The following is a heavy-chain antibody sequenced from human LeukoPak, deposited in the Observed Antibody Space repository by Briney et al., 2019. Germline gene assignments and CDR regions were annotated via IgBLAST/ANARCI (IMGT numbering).Heavy chain of an antibody. D-gene: IGHD5-12*01. J-gene: IGHJ4*02. CDR1: GFTFSSYA. CDR3: ARDTPPSGYDSDRDPNSHFDY. Sequence: GRSLRLSCAASGFTFSSYAMHWVRQAPGKGLEWVAVISYDGSNKYYADSVKGRFTISRDNSKNTLYLQMNSLRSEDTAVYYCARDTPPSGYDSDRDPNSHFDYWGQGTLVTVSS. V-gene: IGHV3-30*04. CDR2: ISYDGSNK.